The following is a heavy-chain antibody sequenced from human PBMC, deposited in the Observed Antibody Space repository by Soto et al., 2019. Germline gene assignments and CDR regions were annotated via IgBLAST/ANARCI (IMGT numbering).Heavy chain of an antibody. Sequence: QMQLQESGPGLVKPSETLSLTCSVSGGSVTSGSYYWSWIRQPPGKGLEWIGYIYSSGGTSYNPSLQSRVTISVDTSKNQFSLKLTSVTAADTAVYYCARDGDGYNNWGQGTLVTVSS. J-gene: IGHJ4*02. CDR1: GGSVTSGSYY. CDR3: ARDGDGYNN. CDR2: IYSSGGT. V-gene: IGHV4-61*01. D-gene: IGHD5-12*01.